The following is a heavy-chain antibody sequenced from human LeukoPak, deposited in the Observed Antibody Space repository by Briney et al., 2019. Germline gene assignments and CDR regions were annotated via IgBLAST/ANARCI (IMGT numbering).Heavy chain of an antibody. CDR3: ARAENLGYCSSTSCSDFDY. V-gene: IGHV3-48*01. Sequence: PGGSLRLSCAASGFTFSSYSMNWVRQAPGKGLEWVSYISSSSSTIYYADSVKGRFTISRDNAKNSLYLQMNSLRAEDTAVYYCARAENLGYCSSTSCSDFDYWGQGTLVTVSS. CDR1: GFTFSSYS. J-gene: IGHJ4*02. D-gene: IGHD2-2*01. CDR2: ISSSSSTI.